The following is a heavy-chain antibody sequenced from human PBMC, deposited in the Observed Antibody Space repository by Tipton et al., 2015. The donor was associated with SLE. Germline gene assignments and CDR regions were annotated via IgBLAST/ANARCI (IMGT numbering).Heavy chain of an antibody. V-gene: IGHV4-59*12. CDR2: IYYSGST. J-gene: IGHJ5*02. CDR1: GGSISSYY. Sequence: TLSLTCTVSGGSISSYYWSWIRQPPGKGLEWIGYIYYSGSTNYNPSLKSRVTISVDTSKTQFSLTLTSMTAADTAVYYCARSRYSSTSPSDVTTWFDPWGQGILVRVSS. D-gene: IGHD2-2*01. CDR3: ARSRYSSTSPSDVTTWFDP.